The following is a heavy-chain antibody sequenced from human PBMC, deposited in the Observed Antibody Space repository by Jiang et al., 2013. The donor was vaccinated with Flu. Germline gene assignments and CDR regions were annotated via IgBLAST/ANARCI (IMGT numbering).Heavy chain of an antibody. CDR3: ATEFMYSTTIAGFNN. CDR2: INPKSGVT. J-gene: IGHJ4*02. V-gene: IGHV1-2*02. Sequence: SGAEVKKPGAPVRVSCKASGFTLTGYQMNWVRQAPGQGLEWMGWINPKSGVTNYMQKFQGRVTMTWDTSISTAYMELASLRSDDSAVYYCATEFMYSTTIAGFNNWGQGSLVTVSS. D-gene: IGHD2-2*01. CDR1: GFTLTGYQ.